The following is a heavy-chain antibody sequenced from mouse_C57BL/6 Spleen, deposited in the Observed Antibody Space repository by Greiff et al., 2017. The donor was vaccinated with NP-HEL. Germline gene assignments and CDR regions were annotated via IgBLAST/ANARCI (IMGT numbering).Heavy chain of an antibody. CDR1: GYTFTTYP. CDR2: FHPYNDDT. V-gene: IGHV1-47*01. J-gene: IGHJ3*01. D-gene: IGHD2-2*01. CDR3: ARRGYGYDEGAWFAY. Sequence: QVTLKESGAELVKPGASVKMSCKASGYTFTTYPIEWMKQNHGKSLEWIGNFHPYNDDTKYNEKFKGKATLTVEKSSSTVYLELSRLTSDDSAVYYCARRGYGYDEGAWFAYWGQGTLVTVSA.